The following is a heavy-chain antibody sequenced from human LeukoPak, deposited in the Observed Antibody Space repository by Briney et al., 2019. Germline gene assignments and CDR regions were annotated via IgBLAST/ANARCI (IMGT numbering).Heavy chain of an antibody. D-gene: IGHD1-14*01. CDR2: IYPGDSDT. CDR3: ASNHFNHGGMDV. J-gene: IGHJ6*03. CDR1: GYSFTYYW. V-gene: IGHV5-51*01. Sequence: GESLKISCKGSGYSFTYYWIAWVRQMPGKGLEWMGLIYPGDSDTRYSPSFQGQVTVSADKSISTAYLQWSSLKASDTAMYYCASNHFNHGGMDVWGRGTTVTISS.